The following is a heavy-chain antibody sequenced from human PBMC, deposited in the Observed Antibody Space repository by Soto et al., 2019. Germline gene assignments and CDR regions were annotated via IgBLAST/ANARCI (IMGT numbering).Heavy chain of an antibody. CDR3: ARDVSTDYNYYYGMDV. J-gene: IGHJ6*02. Sequence: PGGSLRLSCAASGFTFTSYDMNWVRQAPGKGLEWVSSISGSSNYIYYADSVKGRFTISRDNAKNSLYLQMNSLRAEDTAVYYCARDVSTDYNYYYGMDVWGQGTTVTVSS. CDR2: ISGSSNYI. CDR1: GFTFTSYD. V-gene: IGHV3-21*01.